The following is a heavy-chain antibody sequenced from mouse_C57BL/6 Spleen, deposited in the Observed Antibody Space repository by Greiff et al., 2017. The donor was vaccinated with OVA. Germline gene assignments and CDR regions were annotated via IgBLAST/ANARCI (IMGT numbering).Heavy chain of an antibody. CDR2: ISYDGSN. D-gene: IGHD4-1*01. V-gene: IGHV3-6*01. CDR1: GYSITSGYY. CDR3: ARSGTHYAMDY. Sequence: ESGPGLVKPSQSLSLTCSVTGYSITSGYYWNWIRQFPGNKLEWMGYISYDGSNNYNPSLKNRISITRDTSKNQFFLKLNSVTTEDTATYYCARSGTHYAMDYWGQGTSVTVSS. J-gene: IGHJ4*01.